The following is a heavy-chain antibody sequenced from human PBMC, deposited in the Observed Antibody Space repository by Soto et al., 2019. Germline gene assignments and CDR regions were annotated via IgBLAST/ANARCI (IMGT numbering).Heavy chain of an antibody. J-gene: IGHJ4*02. D-gene: IGHD2-15*01. CDR3: AXXXTYCSGGSCYPHFDY. Sequence: QVQLVESGGGVVQPGRSLRLSCAASGFTFSSYGMHWVRQAPGKGLEWVAVIWYDGSSKYYADSVKGRFTISRDNSKNTLYXXXXXLRAXXXAVXXXAXXXTYCSGGSCYPHFDYWGQGTLVTVSS. CDR1: GFTFSSYG. V-gene: IGHV3-33*01. CDR2: IWYDGSSK.